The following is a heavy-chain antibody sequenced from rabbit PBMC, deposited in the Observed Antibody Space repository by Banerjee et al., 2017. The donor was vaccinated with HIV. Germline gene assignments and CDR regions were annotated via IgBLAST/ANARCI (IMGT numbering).Heavy chain of an antibody. J-gene: IGHJ3*01. CDR3: ARMVYVGYGYDL. D-gene: IGHD6-1*01. Sequence: QEQLEESGGDLVKPEGSLTLTCTASGFSFTNKYVMCWVRQAPGKGLEWIACIGTADGNTYYASWAKGRFTISKTSSTTVTLQMTSLTAADTATYFCARMVYVGYGYDLWGQGTLVTVS. V-gene: IGHV1S45*01. CDR1: GFSFTNKYV. CDR2: IGTADGNT.